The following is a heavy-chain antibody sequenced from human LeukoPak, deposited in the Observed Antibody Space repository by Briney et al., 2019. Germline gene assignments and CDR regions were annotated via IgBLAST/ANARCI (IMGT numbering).Heavy chain of an antibody. CDR3: AKGRATSGSYSIDS. D-gene: IGHD1-26*01. J-gene: IGHJ4*02. CDR1: GFTFSSYA. V-gene: IGHV3-23*01. CDR2: IGGSGGTT. Sequence: PGGSLRLSCAASGFTFSSYAMSWVRQASGKGLEWVSHIGGSGGTTYYPDSVKGRFTISRDNSKNTLYLQMNSLRAEDAATYYCAKGRATSGSYSIDSWGQGTLVTVSS.